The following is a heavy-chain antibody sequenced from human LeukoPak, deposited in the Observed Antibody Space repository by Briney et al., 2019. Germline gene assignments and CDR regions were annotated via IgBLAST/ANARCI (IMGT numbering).Heavy chain of an antibody. V-gene: IGHV3-11*01. CDR3: AREYSSGLFVFGY. CDR1: GFTLSDYY. CDR2: ISRSGTNI. D-gene: IGHD6-19*01. J-gene: IGHJ4*02. Sequence: GGSLRLSRAASGFTLSDYYMSWIRQAPGKGLEWVSYISRSGTNIYYADSVKGRFTISRDNVKKSLFLQMNSLRVEDTAVYYCAREYSSGLFVFGYWGQGTLVTVSS.